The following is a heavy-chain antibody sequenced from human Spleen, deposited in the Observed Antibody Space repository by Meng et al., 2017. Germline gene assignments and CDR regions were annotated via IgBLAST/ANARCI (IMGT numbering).Heavy chain of an antibody. Sequence: GGSLRLSCAASGFTFDDYAMHWVRQAPGKGLEGVSGISWNSGSIGYADSVKGRFTISIDNAKNSLYRQMNSLRAEDTALYYCAKGPNYGSGSYYWGQGTLVTVSS. D-gene: IGHD3-10*01. CDR1: GFTFDDYA. CDR2: ISWNSGSI. V-gene: IGHV3-9*01. CDR3: AKGPNYGSGSYY. J-gene: IGHJ4*02.